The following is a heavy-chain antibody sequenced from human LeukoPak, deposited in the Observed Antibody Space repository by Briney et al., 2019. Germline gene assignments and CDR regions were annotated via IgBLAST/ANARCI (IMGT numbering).Heavy chain of an antibody. CDR1: GFNVSSNH. CDR2: ISPSGGIT. V-gene: IGHV3-23*01. Sequence: GGSLRLSCTASGFNVSSNHMSWVRQAPGKGLEWVSGISPSGGITYYTDSVKGRFTISRDNSKNTLYLQMNSLRAEDTAVYYCASSGWSLHYFDYWGQGILVIVSS. CDR3: ASSGWSLHYFDY. J-gene: IGHJ4*02. D-gene: IGHD6-19*01.